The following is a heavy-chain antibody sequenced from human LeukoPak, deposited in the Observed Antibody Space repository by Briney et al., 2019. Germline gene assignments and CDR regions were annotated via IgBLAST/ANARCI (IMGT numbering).Heavy chain of an antibody. V-gene: IGHV3-74*01. Sequence: QPGGSLRLSCAASGFTFSDYWMHWVRQAPGKGLAWVSRINPDGSSASYADSVKGRFTISRDNAKNTLYLQMNSLRAEDTAVYYCARFKVTVTSIPWGQGTLVTVSS. J-gene: IGHJ5*02. CDR2: INPDGSSA. CDR1: GFTFSDYW. D-gene: IGHD4-11*01. CDR3: ARFKVTVTSIP.